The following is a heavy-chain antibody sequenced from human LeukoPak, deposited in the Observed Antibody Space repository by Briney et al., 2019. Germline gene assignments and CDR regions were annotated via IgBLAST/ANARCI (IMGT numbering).Heavy chain of an antibody. CDR3: ARYFKWEPAFGY. CDR2: IYSGGST. CDR1: GFTASSNY. J-gene: IGHJ4*02. D-gene: IGHD1-26*01. V-gene: IGHV3-53*01. Sequence: GGSLRLSCAASGFTASSNYMSWVRQAPGKGLEWVSVIYSGGSTYYADSVKGRFTISRDNSKNTLYLQMNSLRAEDTAVYYCARYFKWEPAFGYWGQGTLVTVSS.